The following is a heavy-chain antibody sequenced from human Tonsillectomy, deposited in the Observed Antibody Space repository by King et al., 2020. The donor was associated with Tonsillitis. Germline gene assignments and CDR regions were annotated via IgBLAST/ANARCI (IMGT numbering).Heavy chain of an antibody. CDR3: ARAGGGWYDAFDI. CDR1: GFTFSDYY. J-gene: IGHJ3*02. CDR2: MSSSSTYT. D-gene: IGHD6-19*01. V-gene: IGHV3-11*05. Sequence: VQLVESGGGLVKPGGSLRLSCSASGFTFSDYYMSWIRQAPGKGLEWVSYMSSSSTYTNHADSGKGRFTISRDNPENSRYLHMNSLRAEDTAVYYCARAGGGWYDAFDIWGQGTMVTVSS.